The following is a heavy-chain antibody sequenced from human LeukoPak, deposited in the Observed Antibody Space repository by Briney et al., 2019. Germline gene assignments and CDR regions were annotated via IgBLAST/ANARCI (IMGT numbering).Heavy chain of an antibody. Sequence: GASVKVSCTASGHIFTVDSIHWVRQAPGQGLEWMGWTHLNGGGTYRAQKFQDRVTMTKGTSIGTAYLELSTMTSDDTAVYYCARERGYYYDSSGPDAFDIWGQGTMVTVSS. D-gene: IGHD3-22*01. V-gene: IGHV1-2*02. CDR2: THLNGGGT. CDR1: GHIFTVDS. CDR3: ARERGYYYDSSGPDAFDI. J-gene: IGHJ3*02.